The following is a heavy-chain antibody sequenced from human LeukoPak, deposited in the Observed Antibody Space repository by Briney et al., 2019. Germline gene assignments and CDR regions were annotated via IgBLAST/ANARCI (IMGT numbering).Heavy chain of an antibody. CDR3: ARGYDY. D-gene: IGHD5-18*01. CDR2: INSDGSSI. Sequence: GGSLILSCAASGFTFSTYWMHWVRQAPGKGLVWVSRINSDGSSISYADSVKGRFTISRDNAKNTVYLQMNSLRVEDTAVYYCARGYDYWGQGTLVTVSS. V-gene: IGHV3-74*01. J-gene: IGHJ4*02. CDR1: GFTFSTYW.